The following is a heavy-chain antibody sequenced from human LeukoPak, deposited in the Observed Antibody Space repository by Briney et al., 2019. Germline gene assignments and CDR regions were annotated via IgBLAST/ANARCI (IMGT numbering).Heavy chain of an antibody. CDR1: GFTFSSYW. CDR2: IKQDGSEK. CDR3: ARESPKTVYYYDSSGSYMGAFDI. D-gene: IGHD3-22*01. V-gene: IGHV3-7*01. J-gene: IGHJ3*02. Sequence: GGSLRLSCAASGFTFSSYWMSWVRQAPGKGLEWVANIKQDGSEKYYVDSVKGRFTISRDNAKNSLYLQTNSLRAEDTAMYYCARESPKTVYYYDSSGSYMGAFDIWGQGTMVTVSS.